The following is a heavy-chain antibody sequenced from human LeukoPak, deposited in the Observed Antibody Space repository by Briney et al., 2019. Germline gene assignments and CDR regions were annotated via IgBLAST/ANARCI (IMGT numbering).Heavy chain of an antibody. CDR3: AMHLYDRSGYLSLGVDY. CDR2: ITPDGTT. Sequence: GGSLRLSCAAAGFTFSDYYMSWICQAPGKGLEWVSYITPDGTTFYADSLKGRCTISRDNARDTLSLQVNNLRVEDSAVYYCAMHLYDRSGYLSLGVDYWGQGALVTVSS. V-gene: IGHV3-11*01. D-gene: IGHD3-22*01. CDR1: GFTFSDYY. J-gene: IGHJ4*02.